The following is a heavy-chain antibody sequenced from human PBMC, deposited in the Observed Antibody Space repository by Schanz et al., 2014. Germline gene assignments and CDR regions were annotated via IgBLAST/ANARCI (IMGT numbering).Heavy chain of an antibody. Sequence: QVQLVQSGAEVKKPGASVKVSCKASGYTFTSYGISWVRQAPGQGLEWVGWISPYTGNTHYFDKMEGRITMTTDTSTSTAYMEVRSMRTADTAMYYCATMWGSCTATACQILEVLDVWGQGTMVTVSS. D-gene: IGHD2-8*02. CDR3: ATMWGSCTATACQILEVLDV. V-gene: IGHV1-18*01. J-gene: IGHJ3*01. CDR1: GYTFTSYG. CDR2: ISPYTGNT.